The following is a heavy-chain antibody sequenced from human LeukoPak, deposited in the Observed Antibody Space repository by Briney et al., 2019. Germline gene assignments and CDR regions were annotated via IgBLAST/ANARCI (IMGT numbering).Heavy chain of an antibody. J-gene: IGHJ6*03. CDR1: GGSISSGSYY. D-gene: IGHD3-10*01. CDR2: IYYSGST. Sequence: SETLSLTCTVSGGSISSGSYYWSWIRQPPGKGLEWIGYIYYSGSTNYNPSLKSRVTISVDTSKNQFSLKLSSVTAADTAVYYCARGGYYGSGSYYNGDYYYMDVWGKGTTVTVSS. V-gene: IGHV4-61*01. CDR3: ARGGYYGSGSYYNGDYYYMDV.